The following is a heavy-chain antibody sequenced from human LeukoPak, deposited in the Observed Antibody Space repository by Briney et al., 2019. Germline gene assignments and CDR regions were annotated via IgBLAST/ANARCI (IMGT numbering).Heavy chain of an antibody. CDR3: ARDSASHVYV. D-gene: IGHD3-10*01. J-gene: IGHJ6*02. CDR1: GGSISSYY. CDR2: IYYSGST. V-gene: IGHV4-59*01. Sequence: PSETLSLTCTVSGGSISSYYWSGMRQPPGKGLEWIGYIYYSGSTNYNPSLKSRVTISVDTSKNQFSLKLSSATAADTAVYYCARDSASHVYVWGQGTTVTVSS.